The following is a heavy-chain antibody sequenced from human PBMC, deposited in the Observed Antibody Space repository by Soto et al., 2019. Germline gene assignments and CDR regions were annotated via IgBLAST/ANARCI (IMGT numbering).Heavy chain of an antibody. V-gene: IGHV1-8*01. J-gene: IGHJ6*02. CDR1: GYTFTSYD. CDR3: ARGGYCDSSSFLDYYYKGMDV. CDR2: MNPNSGDT. D-gene: IGHD3-22*01. Sequence: QVQLVQSGAEVKKPGASVKVSCKASGYTFTSYDINWVRQATGQGLEWMGWMNPNSGDTGYAQKFKGRVTMTRNTSLRTAYMELSSLRSEDTAVYYCARGGYCDSSSFLDYYYKGMDVWGQGTMVTVSS.